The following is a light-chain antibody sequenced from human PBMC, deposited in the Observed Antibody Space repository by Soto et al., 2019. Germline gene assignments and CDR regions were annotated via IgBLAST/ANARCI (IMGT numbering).Light chain of an antibody. J-gene: IGLJ2*01. V-gene: IGLV2-8*01. CDR2: DVT. CDR1: LSDIGAYDL. CDR3: SSYAGRNVV. Sequence: QSALTQPPSASGSPGQSVTISCTGTLSDIGAYDLVSWYQQYPGKAPKLMIYDVTNRPSGVPNRFSGSKSGNTASLTVSGLQAEDEAHYYCSSYAGRNVVLGGGTKLTVL.